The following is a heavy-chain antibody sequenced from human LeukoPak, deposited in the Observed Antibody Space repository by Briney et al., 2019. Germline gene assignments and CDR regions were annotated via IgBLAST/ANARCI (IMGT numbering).Heavy chain of an antibody. J-gene: IGHJ4*02. CDR3: ARGAYGDYSDY. CDR2: INCHGGST. Sequence: GGSLILFCAASGFTFDDYGMSWVRQALGKGLEWVSVINCHGGSTGYAYSVKGRFTISRDNAKNSLYLQMNSLRAEDTALYYCARGAYGDYSDYWGQGTLVTVSS. CDR1: GFTFDDYG. V-gene: IGHV3-20*04. D-gene: IGHD4-17*01.